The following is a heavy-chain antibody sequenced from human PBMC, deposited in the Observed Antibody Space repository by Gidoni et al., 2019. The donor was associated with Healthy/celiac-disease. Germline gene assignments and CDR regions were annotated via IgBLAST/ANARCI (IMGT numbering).Heavy chain of an antibody. D-gene: IGHD5-18*01. J-gene: IGHJ4*02. V-gene: IGHV3-43*01. Sequence: EVQLVESGGVVVQPGGSLRLSCAASGFTFDDYTMHWVRQAPGKGLECVSLISWDGGSTYYADSVKGRFTISRDNSKNSLYLQMNSLRTEDTALYYCAKGTRGYSYGCFDYWGQGTLVTVSS. CDR3: AKGTRGYSYGCFDY. CDR1: GFTFDDYT. CDR2: ISWDGGST.